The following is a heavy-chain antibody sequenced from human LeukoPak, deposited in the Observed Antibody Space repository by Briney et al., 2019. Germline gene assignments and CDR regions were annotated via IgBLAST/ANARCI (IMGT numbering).Heavy chain of an antibody. CDR3: ARGPEHYDILTGIDY. D-gene: IGHD3-9*01. CDR1: GGSISSSRYY. CDR2: IFYNGIT. V-gene: IGHV4-39*01. Sequence: MASETLSLTCTVSGGSISSSRYYWGWIRQPPGKGLEWIGTIFYNGITYYNPSLKSRVTISVDTSKNQFSLKLGSVTAADTAVYYCARGPEHYDILTGIDYWGQGTLVTVSS. J-gene: IGHJ4*02.